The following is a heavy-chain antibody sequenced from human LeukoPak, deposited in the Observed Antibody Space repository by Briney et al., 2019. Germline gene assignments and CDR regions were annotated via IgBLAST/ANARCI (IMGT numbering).Heavy chain of an antibody. Sequence: GGSLRLSCAASGFTFSNYMMHWVRQAPGKGLEWVSSITDSSNYIYYADSVKGRFTISRDNAKNSLYLQVNSLRAEDTAVYYCARGFRYHYDSSGYFDYWGQGTLVTVSP. V-gene: IGHV3-21*01. D-gene: IGHD3-22*01. CDR2: ITDSSNYI. J-gene: IGHJ4*02. CDR3: ARGFRYHYDSSGYFDY. CDR1: GFTFSNYM.